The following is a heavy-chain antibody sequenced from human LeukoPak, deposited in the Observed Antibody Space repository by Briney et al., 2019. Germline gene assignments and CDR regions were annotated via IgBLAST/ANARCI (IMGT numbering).Heavy chain of an antibody. CDR1: GFSFTTVG. D-gene: IGHD3-22*01. CDR3: ARGHDSSSYLFY. Sequence: ASLKVSCKASGFSFTTVGITWVRQAPGQGLEWLGWLSTYSGNTNYAQKFQGRVTMTTETSTTTAYMELRSLRSDDTAVYYCARGHDSSSYLFYWGQGTLVTVSS. V-gene: IGHV1-18*01. J-gene: IGHJ4*02. CDR2: LSTYSGNT.